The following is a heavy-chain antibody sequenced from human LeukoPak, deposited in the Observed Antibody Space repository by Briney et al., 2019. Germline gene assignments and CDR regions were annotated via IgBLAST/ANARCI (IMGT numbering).Heavy chain of an antibody. J-gene: IGHJ4*02. V-gene: IGHV4-61*01. CDR1: GGSVSSDSYY. D-gene: IGHD6-19*01. Sequence: SETLSLTCTVSGGSVSSDSYYWTWIRQPPGKGLEWIGYIYYSGGTNYNPSLKSRLTISLDTSKNQFSLKVHSVTTADTAVYYCATAAVAGDFFDYWGQGTLVTVSS. CDR2: IYYSGGT. CDR3: ATAAVAGDFFDY.